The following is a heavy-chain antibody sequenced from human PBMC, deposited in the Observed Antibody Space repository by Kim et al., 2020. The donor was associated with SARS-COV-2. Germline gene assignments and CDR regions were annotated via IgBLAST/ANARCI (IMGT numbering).Heavy chain of an antibody. CDR1: GDSVSSNSAA. V-gene: IGHV6-1*01. J-gene: IGHJ6*02. Sequence: SQTLSLTCAISGDSVSSNSAAWNWIRQSPSRGLEWLGRTYYRSKWYNDYAVSVKSRITINPDTSKNQFSLQLNSVTPEDTAVYYCARVYNWNPNYYYYGMDVWGQGTTVTVSS. CDR2: TYYRSKWYN. CDR3: ARVYNWNPNYYYYGMDV. D-gene: IGHD1-20*01.